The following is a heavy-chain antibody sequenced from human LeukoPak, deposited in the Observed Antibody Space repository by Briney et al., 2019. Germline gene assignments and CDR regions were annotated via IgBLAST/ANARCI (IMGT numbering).Heavy chain of an antibody. CDR3: AKSGGLFWFGESKYMDV. Sequence: GGSLRLSCAASGFTFSSYGMHWVRQAPGKGLEWVAIISYDGSDKYYADSLKGRFTISRDNSKNTLYLQMNSLIGEDTAVYYCAKSGGLFWFGESKYMDVWGKGTTVTVSS. CDR2: ISYDGSDK. D-gene: IGHD3-10*01. CDR1: GFTFSSYG. V-gene: IGHV3-30*18. J-gene: IGHJ6*03.